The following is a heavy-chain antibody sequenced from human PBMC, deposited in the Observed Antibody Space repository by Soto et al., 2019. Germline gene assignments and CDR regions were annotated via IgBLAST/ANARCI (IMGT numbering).Heavy chain of an antibody. Sequence: PSETLSLTCAVSGGSISSGGYSWSWIRQPPGKGLEWIGYIYHSGSTYYNSSLKSRVTISVDRSKNQFSLKLSSVTAADTAVYYCARGNVVAIDYWGQGTLVTVSS. CDR2: IYHSGST. CDR1: GGSISSGGYS. J-gene: IGHJ4*02. V-gene: IGHV4-30-2*01. CDR3: ARGNVVAIDY. D-gene: IGHD2-21*01.